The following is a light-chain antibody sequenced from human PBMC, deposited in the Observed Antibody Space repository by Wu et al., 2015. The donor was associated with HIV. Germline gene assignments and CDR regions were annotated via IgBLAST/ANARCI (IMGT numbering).Light chain of an antibody. V-gene: IGKV1-13*02. CDR3: QQRRT. CDR2: DAS. J-gene: IGKJ2*01. CDR1: QGISSA. Sequence: GDRVTITCRASQGISSALAWYQQKPGKAPKLLIYDASSLEGGVPSRFSGSASGTDFTLTISSLQPEDSATYYCQQRRTFGQGTKVEI.